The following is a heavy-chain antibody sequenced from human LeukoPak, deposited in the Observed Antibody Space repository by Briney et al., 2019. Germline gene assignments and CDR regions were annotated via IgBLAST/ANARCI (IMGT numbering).Heavy chain of an antibody. CDR3: AIPSGWYDAFDI. V-gene: IGHV1-8*01. J-gene: IGHJ3*02. CDR2: MNPNSGNT. CDR1: GYTFTSYD. Sequence: ASVTVSCQASGYTFTSYDINWVRQATGQGLEWMGWMNPNSGNTGYAQKFQGRVTMTRNTSISTAYMELSSLRSEDTAVYYCAIPSGWYDAFDIWGQGTMVTVSS. D-gene: IGHD6-19*01.